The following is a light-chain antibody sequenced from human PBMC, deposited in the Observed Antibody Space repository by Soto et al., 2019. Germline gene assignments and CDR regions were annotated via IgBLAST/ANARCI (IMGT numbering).Light chain of an antibody. CDR1: QGIRNY. CDR3: QQFNTVPPLT. Sequence: DIQLTQSPSFLSASVGDRVTITCRSSQGIRNYLAWYQQKPGKAPKVLISAASTLQSGVPSRFSGSGSGTEFTLTINSLQPEEFATYYCQQFNTVPPLTFGGGTKVEMK. CDR2: AAS. J-gene: IGKJ4*01. V-gene: IGKV1-9*01.